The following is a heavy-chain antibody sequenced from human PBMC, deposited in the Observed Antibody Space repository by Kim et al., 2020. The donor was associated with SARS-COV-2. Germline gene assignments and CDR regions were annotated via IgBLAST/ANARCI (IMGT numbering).Heavy chain of an antibody. V-gene: IGHV3-23*01. CDR1: GFTFSRYV. J-gene: IGHJ4*02. CDR3: AKSLDDSDDVFDY. Sequence: GGSLRLSCAASGFTFSRYVMSWVRQAPGKGLEWVSIFSGSGTDTLYVDSVKGRFTISSDNSKNTLYLQMNSLRAEDTAIYYCAKSLDDSDDVFDYWGQGTLVTVSS. CDR2: FSGSGTDT. D-gene: IGHD4-17*01.